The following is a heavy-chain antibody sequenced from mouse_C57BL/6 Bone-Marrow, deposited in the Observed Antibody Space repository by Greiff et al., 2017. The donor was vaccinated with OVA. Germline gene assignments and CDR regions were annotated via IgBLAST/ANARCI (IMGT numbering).Heavy chain of an antibody. Sequence: VQLQESGAELARPGASVKMSCKASGYTFTSYTMHWVKQRPGQGLEWIGYINPSSGYTKYNQKFKVKATLTADKSSSTAYMQLSSLTSEDAAVYYCARRLPYLYFDYWGQGTTLTVSS. D-gene: IGHD5-1*01. J-gene: IGHJ2*01. V-gene: IGHV1-4*01. CDR1: GYTFTSYT. CDR3: ARRLPYLYFDY. CDR2: INPSSGYT.